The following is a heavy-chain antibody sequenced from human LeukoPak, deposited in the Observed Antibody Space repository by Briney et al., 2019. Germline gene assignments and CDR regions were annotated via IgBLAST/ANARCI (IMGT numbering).Heavy chain of an antibody. V-gene: IGHV3-15*01. CDR1: GFIFSNAW. D-gene: IGHD2/OR15-2a*01. J-gene: IGHJ4*02. CDR3: TRYLLIPDYFFDY. Sequence: GGSLRLSCAASGFIFSNAWMSWVRQAPGKGLEWVGRIKSKTDGGTIDYGAPVKGRFTISRDDSKNTLYLQMNSLKTEDTAVYYCTRYLLIPDYFFDYWGQGALVTVSS. CDR2: IKSKTDGGTI.